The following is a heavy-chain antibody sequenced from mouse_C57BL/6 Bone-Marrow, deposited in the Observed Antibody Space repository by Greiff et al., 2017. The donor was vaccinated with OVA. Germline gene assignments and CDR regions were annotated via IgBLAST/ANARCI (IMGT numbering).Heavy chain of an antibody. J-gene: IGHJ2*01. CDR1: EYEFPSHD. D-gene: IGHD2-3*01. CDR3: ARRIGSGYYYCDD. CDR2: INSDGGST. V-gene: IGHV5-2*01. Sequence: EVHLVESGGGLVQPGESLKLSCESNEYEFPSHDMSWVRTTPEKRLELVAAINSDGGSTYYPDTMEKRFILSRDNTKKTLYLQKSSLRSEDTALYDCARRIGSGYYYCDDWGQGTTLTVSS.